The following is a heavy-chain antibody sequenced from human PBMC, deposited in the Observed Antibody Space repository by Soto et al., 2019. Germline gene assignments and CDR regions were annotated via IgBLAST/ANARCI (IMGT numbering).Heavy chain of an antibody. Sequence: GGSLRLSGSASGFSFSSYAMHWVRKAQGKGLEYVSSISSNGGSTYYADSVKGRFTISRDNSKNTLYLQMSSLRAEDTAVYYCVKDVSSSFAYVDYWGQGTLVTVSS. CDR2: ISSNGGST. CDR3: VKDVSSSFAYVDY. J-gene: IGHJ4*02. V-gene: IGHV3-64D*06. D-gene: IGHD6-6*01. CDR1: GFSFSSYA.